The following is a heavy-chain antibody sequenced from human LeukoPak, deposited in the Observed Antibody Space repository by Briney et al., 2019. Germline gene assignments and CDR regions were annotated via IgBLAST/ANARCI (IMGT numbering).Heavy chain of an antibody. D-gene: IGHD1-26*01. CDR1: GYTFTSYY. CDR2: INPSADST. Sequence: ASVKVSCKASGYTFTSYYLHCVRHAPGQGFEWMGIINPSADSTRHTQKLQGSATIPADKPTSTAYIAQRSLISEDTPVYYCARAFELLLRYGDLWDRGTGVSV. V-gene: IGHV1-46*01. CDR3: ARAFELLLRYGDL. J-gene: IGHJ2*01.